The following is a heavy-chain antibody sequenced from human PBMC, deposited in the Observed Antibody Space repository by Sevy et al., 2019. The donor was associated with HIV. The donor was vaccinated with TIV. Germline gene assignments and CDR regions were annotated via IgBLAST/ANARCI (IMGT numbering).Heavy chain of an antibody. CDR3: ASEGCSNPHDY. CDR2: LSFACGRI. Sequence: GGSLRLSCVASGFTFSKYSMSWVRQTPGKGLEWVSTLSFACGRINYADSVKGRFTMSSDDSRNTFYLQMDSLRAEDTAIYYCASEGCSNPHDYWGQGTLVTVSS. D-gene: IGHD2-2*01. CDR1: GFTFSKYS. V-gene: IGHV3-23*01. J-gene: IGHJ4*02.